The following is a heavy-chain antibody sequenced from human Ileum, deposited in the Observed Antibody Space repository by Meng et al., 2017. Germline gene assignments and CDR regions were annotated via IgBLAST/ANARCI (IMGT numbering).Heavy chain of an antibody. D-gene: IGHD3-3*01. Sequence: VQLQQSGHGLVKPSTTLLFSFAVSGGSVSSNIAAWNWIRQSPLRGLEWLGRTYYRSKWYSEYAVSVKSRISITPDTSKNQFSLQMNSVTPEDTAVYYCASGSGSLDYWGPGTLVTVSS. CDR2: TYYRSKWYS. V-gene: IGHV6-1*01. J-gene: IGHJ4*02. CDR1: GGSVSSNIAA. CDR3: ASGSGSLDY.